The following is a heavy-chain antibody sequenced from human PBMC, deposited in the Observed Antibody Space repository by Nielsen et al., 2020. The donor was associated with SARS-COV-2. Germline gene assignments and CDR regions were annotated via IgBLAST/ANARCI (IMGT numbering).Heavy chain of an antibody. J-gene: IGHJ4*02. V-gene: IGHV3-23*01. CDR1: GFTFSTYA. D-gene: IGHD2-2*01. CDR2: IGGGGART. Sequence: GESLKISCAASGFTFSTYAMNWVRQAPGKGLEWVSGIGGGGARTFYADSVKGRFTVSRDNSKDTLYLEMNSLRAEDTAVYYCARGGNIGVLPVVISYYWGQGTLVTVSS. CDR3: ARGGNIGVLPVVISYY.